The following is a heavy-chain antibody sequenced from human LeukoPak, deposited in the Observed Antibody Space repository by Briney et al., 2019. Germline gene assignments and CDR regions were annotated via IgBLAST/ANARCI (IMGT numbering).Heavy chain of an antibody. V-gene: IGHV4-59*01. CDR1: GGSISNYY. J-gene: IGHJ3*02. CDR2: IYDTGST. CDR3: ARVRNYPDAFDI. Sequence: SETLSLTCTVSGGSISNYYWAWIRQPPGKGLEWIGYIYDTGSTMYNPSLKSRLTISLHTSRNQFSLNLSSLTAADTAIYYCARVRNYPDAFDIWGQGRMVTVSS. D-gene: IGHD5-24*01.